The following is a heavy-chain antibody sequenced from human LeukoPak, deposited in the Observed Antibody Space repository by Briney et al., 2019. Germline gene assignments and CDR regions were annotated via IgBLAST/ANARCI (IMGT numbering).Heavy chain of an antibody. Sequence: GGSLRLSCAASGFTVSSNYMSWVRQAPGKGLEWVSYISSSSSTIYYADSVKGRFTISRDNAKNSLYLQMNSLRDEDTAVYYCASMWDYDFWSGYLAHYGMDVWGQGTTVTVSS. V-gene: IGHV3-48*02. J-gene: IGHJ6*02. CDR1: GFTVSSNY. D-gene: IGHD3-3*01. CDR2: ISSSSSTI. CDR3: ASMWDYDFWSGYLAHYGMDV.